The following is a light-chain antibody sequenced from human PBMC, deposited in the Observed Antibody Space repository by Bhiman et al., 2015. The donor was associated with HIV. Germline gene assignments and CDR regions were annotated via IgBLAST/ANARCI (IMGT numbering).Light chain of an antibody. CDR1: ASNIGAGYD. V-gene: IGLV1-44*01. Sequence: QSALTQPPSVSGAPGQRVTISCTGSASNIGAGYDVHWYQHLPGTAPKLLIYRNNQRPSGVPDRFSGSKSGTSASLAISGLQAEDEADYYCAAWDDSLNGLVVFGGGTKLTVL. J-gene: IGLJ2*01. CDR3: AAWDDSLNGLVV. CDR2: RNN.